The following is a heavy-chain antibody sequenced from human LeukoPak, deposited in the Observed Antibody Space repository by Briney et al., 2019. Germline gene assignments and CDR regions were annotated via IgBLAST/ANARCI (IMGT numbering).Heavy chain of an antibody. CDR2: INHSGST. Sequence: SETLSLTCAVYGGSFSGYYWSWIRQPPGKGLEWIGEINHSGSTNYNPSLKSRVTLSLDTSKNHFSLNVSSVTAADTAVYYCARNEVGAPDAFHIWGQGTMVTVSS. D-gene: IGHD3-10*01. J-gene: IGHJ3*02. V-gene: IGHV4-34*01. CDR3: ARNEVGAPDAFHI. CDR1: GGSFSGYY.